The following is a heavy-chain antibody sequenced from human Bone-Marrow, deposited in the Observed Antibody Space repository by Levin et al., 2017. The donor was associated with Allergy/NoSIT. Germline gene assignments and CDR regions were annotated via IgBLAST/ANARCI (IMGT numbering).Heavy chain of an antibody. D-gene: IGHD3-22*01. CDR2: ISRSSTDI. CDR1: EFTFSAYT. CDR3: ASLYYESSGSYHAYFDY. J-gene: IGHJ4*02. Sequence: GGSLRLSCVASEFTFSAYTMNWVRQAPGKGPEWVSSISRSSTDIYYADSVKGRFTISRDNAKNSLYLQMNSLRAEDTALYYCASLYYESSGSYHAYFDYWGQGTLVTVSS. V-gene: IGHV3-21*01.